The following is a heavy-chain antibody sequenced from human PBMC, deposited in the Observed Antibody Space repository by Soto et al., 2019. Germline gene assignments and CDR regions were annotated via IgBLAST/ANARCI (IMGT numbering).Heavy chain of an antibody. CDR2: VIPLFDTA. CDR1: GGIFTNNA. D-gene: IGHD5-18*01. J-gene: IGHJ6*02. CDR3: ATGGHNDGYNFYHGMDV. V-gene: IGHV1-69*01. Sequence: QVQVVQSGAEVKKPGSSVKVSCKVSGGIFTNNAISWVRQAPGKGLEWLGGVIPLFDTAYYAQIFRGRLRISADGATNTAYMELSGLTSADTAVYFCATGGHNDGYNFYHGMDVWGQGTTVTVS.